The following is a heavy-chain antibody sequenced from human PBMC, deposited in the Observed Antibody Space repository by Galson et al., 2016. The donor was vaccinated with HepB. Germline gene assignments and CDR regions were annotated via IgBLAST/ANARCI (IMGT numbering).Heavy chain of an antibody. CDR3: ARGCSGGACYYFDY. V-gene: IGHV3-33*01. CDR2: IWYDGSNK. Sequence: SLRLSCAASGFTFSRSGMHWVRQAPGKGLEWVAAIWYDGSNKYYPDSVKGRFTVSRDNSRNTVHLQMNSLRVEDTAVYYCARGCSGGACYYFDYWGQGSLVTVSS. J-gene: IGHJ4*02. CDR1: GFTFSRSG. D-gene: IGHD2-15*01.